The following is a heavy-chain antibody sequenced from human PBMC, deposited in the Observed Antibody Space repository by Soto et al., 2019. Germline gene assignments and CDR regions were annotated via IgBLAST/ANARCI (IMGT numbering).Heavy chain of an antibody. D-gene: IGHD3-16*02. CDR2: INPSGGST. J-gene: IGHJ4*02. V-gene: IGHV1-46*02. CDR3: ARDRDYVWGSYRSPAY. CDR1: GLTKNSKY. Sequence: APAKACCKEPGLTKNSKYMHWVHQAQGKGLEWMGIINPSGGSTSYAQKFQGRVTMTRDTSTSTVYMELSSLRSEDTAVYYCARDRDYVWGSYRSPAYWGQGTLVTV.